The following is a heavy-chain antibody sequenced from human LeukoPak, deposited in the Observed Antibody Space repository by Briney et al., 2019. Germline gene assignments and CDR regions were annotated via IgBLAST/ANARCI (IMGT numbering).Heavy chain of an antibody. D-gene: IGHD1-26*01. V-gene: IGHV4-59*01. CDR3: ARGRSNYYGMDV. CDR2: IYYNRNT. Sequence: SETLSLTCSVSDGSINSYYWNWIRRPPGKGLEWIGYIYYNRNTNYSPSLKSRVTMSVDTSKNLFSLKVSSVTAADTAVYYCARGRSNYYGMDVWGQGTTVTVSS. CDR1: DGSINSYY. J-gene: IGHJ6*02.